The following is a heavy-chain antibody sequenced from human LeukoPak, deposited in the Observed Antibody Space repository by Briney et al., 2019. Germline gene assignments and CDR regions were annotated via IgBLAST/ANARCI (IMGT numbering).Heavy chain of an antibody. CDR3: ARGPPHGGTYFHY. D-gene: IGHD2-15*01. CDR1: GGFISTYY. Sequence: SETLSLTCTVSGGFISTYYWSWIRQPAGKELEWIGRIHTSGSTLYSPSLKSRVTISVDTSKNQFSLKLSSATAADTAVYYCARGPPHGGTYFHYWAQGTLVTVSS. V-gene: IGHV4-4*07. J-gene: IGHJ4*02. CDR2: IHTSGST.